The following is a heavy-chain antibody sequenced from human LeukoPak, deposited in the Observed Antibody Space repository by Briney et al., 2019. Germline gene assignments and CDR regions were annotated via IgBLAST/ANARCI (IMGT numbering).Heavy chain of an antibody. D-gene: IGHD1-26*01. J-gene: IGHJ4*02. CDR3: AFTTGNYYLDS. CDR2: INHSGST. V-gene: IGHV4-34*01. CDR1: GGSFSGYY. Sequence: SETLSLTCVVYGGSFSGYYWSWIRQPPGKGLEWIGEINHSGSTNYNPSLKSRVTVSVDTSKNQFSLKLSSVTAAYTAVYYCAFTTGNYYLDSWGQGTLVTVSS.